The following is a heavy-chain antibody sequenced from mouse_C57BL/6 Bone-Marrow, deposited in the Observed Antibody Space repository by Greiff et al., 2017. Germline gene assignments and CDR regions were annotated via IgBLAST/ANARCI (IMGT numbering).Heavy chain of an antibody. J-gene: IGHJ4*01. V-gene: IGHV1-22*01. CDR1: GYTFTDYN. Sequence: EVQLQESGPELVKPGASVKMSCKASGYTFTDYNMHWVKQSHGKSLEWIGYINPNNGGTSYNQKFKGKATLTVNKSSSTAYMELRSLTSEGSAVYYCARSYYTMDYWGKGTSVTGSS. CDR3: ARSYYTMDY. CDR2: INPNNGGT.